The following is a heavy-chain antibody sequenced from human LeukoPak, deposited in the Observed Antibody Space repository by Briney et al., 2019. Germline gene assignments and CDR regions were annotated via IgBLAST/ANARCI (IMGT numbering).Heavy chain of an antibody. D-gene: IGHD6-13*01. J-gene: IGHJ6*03. CDR2: INPNSGGT. V-gene: IGHV1-2*02. CDR1: GYTFTGYY. CDR3: AREQQLASYYYYYMDV. Sequence: ASVKVSCKASGYTFTGYYMHWVRQAPGQGLEWMGWINPNSGGTNYAQKFQGRVTMTRDTSISTAYMELSRLRSDDTAVYYCAREQQLASYYYYYMDVWGKGTTVTVSS.